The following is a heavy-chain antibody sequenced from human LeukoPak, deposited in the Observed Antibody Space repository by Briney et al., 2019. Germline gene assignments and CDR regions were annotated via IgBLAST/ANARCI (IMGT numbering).Heavy chain of an antibody. CDR1: GGSISSGSYF. V-gene: IGHV4-39*07. D-gene: IGHD2-15*01. CDR2: CYSGGST. CDR3: ARYCSGGSCYSGVDY. Sequence: MPSEALSLTCTVSGGSISSGSYFWGRIRQSPGKGLEWIGSCYSGGSTYYQNPSLKSRVTISVDTSKNQFSLKLSSVTAADTAVYYCARYCSGGSCYSGVDYWGQGTLVTVSS. J-gene: IGHJ4*02.